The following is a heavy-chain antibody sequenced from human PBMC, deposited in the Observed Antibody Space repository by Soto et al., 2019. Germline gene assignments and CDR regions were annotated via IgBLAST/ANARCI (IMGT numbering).Heavy chain of an antibody. D-gene: IGHD4-4*01. CDR2: ILHDGSAE. Sequence: GGSLRLCCASSVFTFTSYGMHWVRQAPGKGLEWMALILHDGSAEYYADSVKGRFTISRDNSKNTLYLQMNSLRAEDTAVYYCARSRDGYSFYFYYGMDGWGQGTTVTVSS. J-gene: IGHJ6*01. CDR1: VFTFTSYG. V-gene: IGHV3-30*03. CDR3: ARSRDGYSFYFYYGMDG.